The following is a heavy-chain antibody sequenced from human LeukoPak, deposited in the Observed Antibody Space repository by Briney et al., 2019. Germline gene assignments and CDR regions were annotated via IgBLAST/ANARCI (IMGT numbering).Heavy chain of an antibody. J-gene: IGHJ4*02. CDR3: ASSWFGEGHYHY. Sequence: ASVKVSCKASGYTFTSYGISWVRQAPGQGLEWMGWISAYNGNTNYAQKLQGRVTMTTDTSTSTAYMELSRLRSDDTAVYYCASSWFGEGHYHYWGQGTLVTVSS. CDR2: ISAYNGNT. D-gene: IGHD3-10*01. V-gene: IGHV1-18*01. CDR1: GYTFTSYG.